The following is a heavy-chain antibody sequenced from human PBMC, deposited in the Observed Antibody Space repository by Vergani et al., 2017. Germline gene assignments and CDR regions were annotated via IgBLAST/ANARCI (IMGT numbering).Heavy chain of an antibody. V-gene: IGHV1-69*08. J-gene: IGHJ1*01. Sequence: QVQLVQSGAEVKKPGSSVKVSCKASGGTFSSYTISWVRQAPGQGLEWMGRIIPILGIANYAQKFQGRVTITAVKSTSTAYMELSSLRSEDTAVYYCARELIGYCSGGSCYSWYFQHWGQGTLVTVSS. CDR1: GGTFSSYT. D-gene: IGHD2-15*01. CDR3: ARELIGYCSGGSCYSWYFQH. CDR2: IIPILGIA.